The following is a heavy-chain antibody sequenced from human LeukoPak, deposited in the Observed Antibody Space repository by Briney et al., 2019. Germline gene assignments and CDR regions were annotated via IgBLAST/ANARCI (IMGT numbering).Heavy chain of an antibody. Sequence: GGSLRLSCAASGFTFSDYAVSWVRQAPGKGLEWVSAISGSGGSTYYADSVKGRFTISRDNSKNTLYLQMNSLRAEDTAVYYCAKRYSSSWCFSYWGQGTLVTVSS. CDR3: AKRYSSSWCFSY. D-gene: IGHD6-13*01. CDR2: ISGSGGST. V-gene: IGHV3-23*01. CDR1: GFTFSDYA. J-gene: IGHJ4*02.